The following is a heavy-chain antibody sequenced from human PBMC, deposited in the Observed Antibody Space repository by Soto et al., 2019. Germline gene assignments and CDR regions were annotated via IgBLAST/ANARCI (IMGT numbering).Heavy chain of an antibody. D-gene: IGHD3-22*01. CDR2: ISSSSSYI. CDR3: ARDSDYYDSSGYYPIDY. CDR1: GFTFSSYS. V-gene: IGHV3-21*01. J-gene: IGHJ4*02. Sequence: GGSLRLSCAASGFTFSSYSMNWVRQAPGKGLEWVSSISSSSSYIYYADSVKGRFTISRDNAKNSLYLQMNSLRAEDTAVYYCARDSDYYDSSGYYPIDYWGQGTLVTVSS.